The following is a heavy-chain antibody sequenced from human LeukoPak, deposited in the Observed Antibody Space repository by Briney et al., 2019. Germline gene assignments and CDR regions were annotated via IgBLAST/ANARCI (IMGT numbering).Heavy chain of an antibody. D-gene: IGHD6-19*01. CDR3: ARDRGSGWFEGAFDI. CDR2: INWNGGST. Sequence: PGGSLRLSCAASGFTFDDYGMSWVRQAPGKGLEWVSGINWNGGSTGYADSVKGRFTISRDNAKNSLYLQMNSLRAEDTALYHCARDRGSGWFEGAFDIWGQGTMVTVSS. J-gene: IGHJ3*02. CDR1: GFTFDDYG. V-gene: IGHV3-20*01.